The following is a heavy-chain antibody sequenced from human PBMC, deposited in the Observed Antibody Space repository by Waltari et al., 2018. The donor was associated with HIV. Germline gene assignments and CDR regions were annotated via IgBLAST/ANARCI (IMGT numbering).Heavy chain of an antibody. Sequence: QVHLVQSGAEVKKPGSSVKVSCKASGGAFVSHSFNWVRQAPGQGLEWMGRSSPMFGTANYARKFQGRVTITADKSTTTAYMELNGLRIDDTAVYYCASARETMGVDFDSWGQGTLVTVS. CDR1: GGAFVSHS. J-gene: IGHJ5*01. D-gene: IGHD3-3*01. CDR2: SSPMFGTA. V-gene: IGHV1-69*08. CDR3: ASARETMGVDFDS.